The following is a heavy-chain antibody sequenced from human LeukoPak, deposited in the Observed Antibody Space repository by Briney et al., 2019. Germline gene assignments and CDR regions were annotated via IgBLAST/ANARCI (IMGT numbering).Heavy chain of an antibody. D-gene: IGHD2/OR15-2a*01. Sequence: GGSLRLSCAASGFTVSSNYMSWVRQAPGKGLEWVSAISGSSAGTYYADTVKGRFTISRDNSKNTLYLQLNSLRAEDTAVYCCASQQSFHYYHMDVWGKGTTVTVSS. CDR2: ISGSSAGT. V-gene: IGHV3-23*01. J-gene: IGHJ6*03. CDR3: ASQQSFHYYHMDV. CDR1: GFTVSSNY.